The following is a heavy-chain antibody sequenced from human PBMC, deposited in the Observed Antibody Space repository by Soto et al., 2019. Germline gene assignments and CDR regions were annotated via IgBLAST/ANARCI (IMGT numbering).Heavy chain of an antibody. V-gene: IGHV1-3*01. CDR3: ARGPSSGCFDS. CDR2: INPANGDT. D-gene: IGHD5-12*01. J-gene: IGHJ4*02. Sequence: QVQLVQSGAEVKKPGASVKISCKTSGYSFTTFFLHWMRQAPGQRLEWMGWINPANGDTMYSQKFLGRASNTRDTSATTAYMELTSLTSEDTAVYYCARGPSSGCFDSWGQGTSVTVSS. CDR1: GYSFTTFF.